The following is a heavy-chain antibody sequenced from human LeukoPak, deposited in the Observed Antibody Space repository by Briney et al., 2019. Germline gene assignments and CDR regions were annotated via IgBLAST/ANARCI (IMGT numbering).Heavy chain of an antibody. CDR1: GDSVTSESFY. Sequence: SSETLSLTCNVSGDSVTSESFYWAWIRQPPGKGPEWIGTIYRSGSAYYNPSLKSRLTISIDTSKNQFSLKLTSVTAADTAVYYCATQILLCHYYWGQGTLVTVSS. V-gene: IGHV4-39*07. CDR2: IYRSGSA. CDR3: ATQILLCHYY. D-gene: IGHD2-2*01. J-gene: IGHJ4*02.